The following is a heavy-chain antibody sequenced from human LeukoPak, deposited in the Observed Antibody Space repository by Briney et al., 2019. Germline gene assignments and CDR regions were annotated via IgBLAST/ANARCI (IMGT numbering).Heavy chain of an antibody. Sequence: GESLKISCQGSGYSFTSYWIGWVRQLPGKGLEWMGIIYPGDSDTRYSPSFQGQVTISADKSISTAYLQWSSLRASDTAMYYCARHSYYYGSGIDYWGQGTLVTVSS. CDR2: IYPGDSDT. J-gene: IGHJ4*02. CDR3: ARHSYYYGSGIDY. D-gene: IGHD3-10*01. CDR1: GYSFTSYW. V-gene: IGHV5-51*01.